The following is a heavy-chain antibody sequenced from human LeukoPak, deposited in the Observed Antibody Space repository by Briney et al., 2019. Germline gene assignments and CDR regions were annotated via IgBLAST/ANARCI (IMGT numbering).Heavy chain of an antibody. D-gene: IGHD1-26*01. J-gene: IGHJ4*02. CDR3: ARGIDGVGACFDY. CDR2: KWYDGSNK. CDR1: GFTFSSYG. V-gene: IGHV3-33*01. Sequence: GRSLRLSCAASGFTFSSYGMHWVRQAPGKGLEWVAVKWYDGSNKYYADSVKGRFTISRDNSKNTLYLQMNSLRAEDTAVYYCARGIDGVGACFDYWGQGTLVTVSS.